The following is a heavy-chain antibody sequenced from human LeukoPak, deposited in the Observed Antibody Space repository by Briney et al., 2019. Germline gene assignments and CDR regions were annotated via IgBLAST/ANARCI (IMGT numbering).Heavy chain of an antibody. CDR1: GFTFSSYE. CDR3: AKGGGRRPGTLYYFDY. J-gene: IGHJ4*02. D-gene: IGHD1-26*01. V-gene: IGHV3-48*03. CDR2: ISSSGSTI. Sequence: PGGSLRLSCAASGFTFSSYEMNWVRQAPGKGLEWVSYISSSGSTIYYADPVKGRFTISRDNAKNSLYLQMNSLRVEDTALYYCAKGGGRRPGTLYYFDYWGQGTLVTVS.